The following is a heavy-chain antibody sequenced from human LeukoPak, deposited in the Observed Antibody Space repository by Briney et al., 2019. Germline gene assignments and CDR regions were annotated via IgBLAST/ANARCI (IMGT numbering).Heavy chain of an antibody. CDR3: ARESSGSRSTVDY. V-gene: IGHV4-31*03. Sequence: PSDTLSLTCSVSGGSISSGGYYWTWVRQHPGKGLEWIGYIYDSIRAYYAPSLKGRVTISADTSKNQFSLKLTSVTAADTAVYYCARESSGSRSTVDYWGQGTLVTVSS. CDR1: GGSISSGGYY. D-gene: IGHD3-22*01. CDR2: IYDSIRA. J-gene: IGHJ4*02.